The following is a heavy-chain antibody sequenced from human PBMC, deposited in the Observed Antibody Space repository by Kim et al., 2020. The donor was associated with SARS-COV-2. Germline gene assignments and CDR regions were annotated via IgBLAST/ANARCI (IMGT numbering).Heavy chain of an antibody. CDR1: GFTFSSYA. CDR3: AKDPGTFTFGGVIVIGAFDY. J-gene: IGHJ4*02. V-gene: IGHV3-23*01. Sequence: GGSLRLSCAASGFTFSSYAMSWVRQAPGKGLEWVSAISGSGGSTYYADSVKGRFTISRDNSKNTLYLQMNSLRAEDTAVYYCAKDPGTFTFGGVIVIGAFDYWGQGTLVTVSS. D-gene: IGHD3-16*02. CDR2: ISGSGGST.